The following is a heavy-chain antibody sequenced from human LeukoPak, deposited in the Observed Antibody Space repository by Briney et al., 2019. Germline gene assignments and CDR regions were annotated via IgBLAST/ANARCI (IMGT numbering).Heavy chain of an antibody. CDR1: WVTLSSYA. Sequence: GGSLRLSCAACWVTLSSYAMRWVRQAPGKGPEWVSAISGSGAGTYYADSVKGRFTISRDNSKHTLYLQMNSLRADDTAVYYCAKEWDYWGQGTLVTVSS. J-gene: IGHJ4*02. CDR3: AKEWDY. CDR2: ISGSGAGT. V-gene: IGHV3-23*01.